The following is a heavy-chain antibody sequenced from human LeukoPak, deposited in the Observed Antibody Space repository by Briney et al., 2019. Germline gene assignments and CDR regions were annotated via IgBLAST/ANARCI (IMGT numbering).Heavy chain of an antibody. D-gene: IGHD3-10*01. CDR1: GGTFSSYA. CDR3: ARGAASVVRGDVHFDS. CDR2: IIPIFGTA. J-gene: IGHJ4*02. Sequence: SVKVSCKASGGTFSSYAISWVRQAPGQGLEWMGGIIPIFGTANYAQKFQGRVTITTDESTSTAYMELSSLRSEDTAVYYCARGAASVVRGDVHFDSWGQGTLVTVSS. V-gene: IGHV1-69*05.